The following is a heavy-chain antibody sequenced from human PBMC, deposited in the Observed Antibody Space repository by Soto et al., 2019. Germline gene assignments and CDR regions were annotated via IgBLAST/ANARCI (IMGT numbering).Heavy chain of an antibody. J-gene: IGHJ4*02. D-gene: IGHD4-17*01. CDR2: IYYSGST. Sequence: SETLSLTCTVSGGSVSSGSYYWSWIRQPPGKGLEWIGYIYYSGSTNYNPSLKSRVTISVDTSKNQFSLKLSSVTAADTAVYYCARVATVTYDYWGQGTLGTVSS. CDR3: ARVATVTYDY. CDR1: GGSVSSGSYY. V-gene: IGHV4-61*01.